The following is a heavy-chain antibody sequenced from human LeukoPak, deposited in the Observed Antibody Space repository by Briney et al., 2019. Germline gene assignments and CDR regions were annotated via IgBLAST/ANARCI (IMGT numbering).Heavy chain of an antibody. CDR2: ISYDGSNK. Sequence: PGRSLRLSCAASGFTFSSYAMDWVRQAPGKGLEWVAVISYDGSNKYYADSVKGRLTISRDNSKNTLYLQMNSLRAEDTAVYYCASADSGSYYKIVDYWGQGTLVTVSS. CDR3: ASADSGSYYKIVDY. D-gene: IGHD3-10*01. V-gene: IGHV3-30*04. CDR1: GFTFSSYA. J-gene: IGHJ4*02.